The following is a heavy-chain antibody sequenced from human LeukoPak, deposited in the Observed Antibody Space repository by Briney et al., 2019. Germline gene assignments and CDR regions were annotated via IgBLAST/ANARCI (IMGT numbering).Heavy chain of an antibody. CDR3: GRLAHNAWYAIDY. CDR1: DFTFDFYW. V-gene: IGHV3-7*01. CDR2: ILPDGGQK. D-gene: IGHD6-13*01. J-gene: IGHJ4*02. Sequence: GGSLRLSCVASDFTFDFYWMTWVRQAPGKGLEWVPNILPDGGQKYYVDSVKGRFTISRDNPKNSLYLQINSLRAEDTAVYYCGRLAHNAWYAIDYWGQGTLVTVSS.